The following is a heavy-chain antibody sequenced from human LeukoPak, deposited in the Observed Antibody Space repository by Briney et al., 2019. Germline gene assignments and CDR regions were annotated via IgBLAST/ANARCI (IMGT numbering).Heavy chain of an antibody. Sequence: SGPTLVNPTQPFTLTCTFSGSSLTPSGGGVAWIRQPPEKALEWLALINWNDDKRYSPSLKSRPTITRDTSKNQVVLTMTNMDPVDTATYYCTHFVRVTTHFDCWGQGTRVTVSS. CDR2: INWNDDK. CDR1: GSSLTPSGGG. CDR3: THFVRVTTHFDC. D-gene: IGHD2-21*02. V-gene: IGHV2-5*01. J-gene: IGHJ4*02.